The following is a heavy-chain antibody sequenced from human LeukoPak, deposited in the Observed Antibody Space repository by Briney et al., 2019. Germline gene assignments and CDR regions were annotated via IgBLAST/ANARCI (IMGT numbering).Heavy chain of an antibody. CDR2: MEWDDDK. V-gene: IGHV2-70*01. CDR1: GFALSTTGMC. CDR3: ARSGSGSYYTPDF. D-gene: IGHD3-10*01. Sequence: EPGPTLANPPQTLTLTCTFTGFALSTTGMCVSWIRHPPGKALEWITLMEWDDDKYYSTSKKTRPPMTKDTSKNQVVLTMTNMDPVDTATYDCARSGSGSYYTPDFWGQGTLITVSS. J-gene: IGHJ4*02.